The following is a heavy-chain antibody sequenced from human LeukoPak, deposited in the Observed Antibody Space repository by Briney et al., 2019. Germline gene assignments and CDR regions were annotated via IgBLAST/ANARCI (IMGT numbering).Heavy chain of an antibody. J-gene: IGHJ4*02. Sequence: GGSLRLSCAASGFTFSSYEMNWVRQAPGKGLEWVSHIRSSGRSFYYADSVKGRFTISRDNGENSLYLQMNSLRVEDTAVYYCARDSGGSGWFFDYWGQGALVTVSS. CDR1: GFTFSSYE. V-gene: IGHV3-48*03. D-gene: IGHD6-13*01. CDR2: IRSSGRSF. CDR3: ARDSGGSGWFFDY.